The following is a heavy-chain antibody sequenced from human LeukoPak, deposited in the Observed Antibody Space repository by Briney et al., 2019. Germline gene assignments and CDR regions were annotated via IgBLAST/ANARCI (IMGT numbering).Heavy chain of an antibody. CDR3: ARDQDDYVWGSYPDY. D-gene: IGHD3-16*02. CDR1: GFTFSSYS. V-gene: IGHV3-48*04. Sequence: GGSLRLSCAASGFTFSSYSMNWVRQAPGKGLEWVSYISSSSSTIYYADSVKGRFTISRDNAKNSLYLQMNSLRAEDTAVYYCARDQDDYVWGSYPDYWGQGTLVTVSS. CDR2: ISSSSSTI. J-gene: IGHJ4*02.